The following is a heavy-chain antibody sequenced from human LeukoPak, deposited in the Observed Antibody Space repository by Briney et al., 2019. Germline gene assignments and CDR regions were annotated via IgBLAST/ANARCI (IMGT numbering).Heavy chain of an antibody. Sequence: SETLSLTCAVYGGSFGSYYWSWIRQSPGRGLEWIGEISHSGSTYYNPSLKSRVTISEDTSKNQFSLKLSSVTAADAAVYYCARGVRIADYWGQGTLVTVSS. CDR2: ISHSGST. V-gene: IGHV4-34*01. CDR3: ARGVRIADY. D-gene: IGHD6-13*01. CDR1: GGSFGSYY. J-gene: IGHJ4*02.